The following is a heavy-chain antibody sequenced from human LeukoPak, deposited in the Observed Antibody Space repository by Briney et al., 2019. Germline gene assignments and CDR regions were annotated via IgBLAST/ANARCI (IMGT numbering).Heavy chain of an antibody. D-gene: IGHD6-19*01. CDR1: GFTFTSYA. J-gene: IGHJ3*02. CDR2: IWYDGSNK. CDR3: ARDRYSSGWANAFDI. Sequence: GGSLRLSCAASGFTFTSYAMNWVRQAPGKGLEWVAVIWYDGSNKYYADSVKGRFTISRDNSKNTLYLQMNSLRADDTAVYYCARDRYSSGWANAFDIWGQGTMVTVSS. V-gene: IGHV3-33*08.